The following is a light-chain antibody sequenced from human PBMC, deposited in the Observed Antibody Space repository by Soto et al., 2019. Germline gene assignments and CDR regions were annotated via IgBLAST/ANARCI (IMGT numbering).Light chain of an antibody. CDR1: QSVSNN. CDR3: HQRQSWPRT. Sequence: EIVLTQSPATLSVSPGERAALSCRASQSVSNNLAWYQQKPGQPPRLLIFGASTRATGIPARFSGSGSGTDFTLTISSLEPEDSAVYYCHQRQSWPRTFGQGTKVDIK. J-gene: IGKJ1*01. CDR2: GAS. V-gene: IGKV3D-15*01.